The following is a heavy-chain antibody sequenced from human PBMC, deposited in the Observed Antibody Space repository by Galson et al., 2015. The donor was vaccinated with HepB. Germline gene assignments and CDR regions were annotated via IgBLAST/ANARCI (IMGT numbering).Heavy chain of an antibody. CDR1: GYTFTSYY. V-gene: IGHV1-46*01. CDR2: INPSGGST. CDR3: CRGGDCPLYYYYGMDV. Sequence: SVKVSCKASGYTFTSYYMHWVRQAPGQGLEWMGIINPSGGSTSYAQKFQGRVTMTRDTSTSTVYMELSSLRSEDTAVYYCCRGGDCPLYYYYGMDVWGQGTTVTVSS. D-gene: IGHD2-21*02. J-gene: IGHJ6*02.